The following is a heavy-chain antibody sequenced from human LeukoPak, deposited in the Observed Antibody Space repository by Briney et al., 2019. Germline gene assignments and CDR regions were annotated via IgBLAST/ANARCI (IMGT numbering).Heavy chain of an antibody. CDR1: GFTFSSYT. V-gene: IGHV3-23*01. CDR2: ITTGDGNT. Sequence: GGSLRLSCTASGFTFSSYTMTWVRQAPGKGLKWVSTITTGDGNTYYADSVKGRFTVSRDDSKNTLYLQMNSLRAEDTAVYYCASGTDYAIFDYWGQGTLVTVSS. J-gene: IGHJ4*02. CDR3: ASGTDYAIFDY. D-gene: IGHD1-14*01.